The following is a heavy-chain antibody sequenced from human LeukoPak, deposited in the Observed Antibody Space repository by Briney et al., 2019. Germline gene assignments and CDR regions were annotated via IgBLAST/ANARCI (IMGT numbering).Heavy chain of an antibody. Sequence: GGSLRLSCAASGFTFSSYWMSWVRQAPGKGLEWVANIKQDGSEKYYVDSVKGRFTISRDNAKNSLYLQMNSLRAEDTAVYYCAGLLWFGELARFDPWGQGTLVTVSS. J-gene: IGHJ5*02. CDR2: IKQDGSEK. D-gene: IGHD3-10*01. CDR1: GFTFSSYW. CDR3: AGLLWFGELARFDP. V-gene: IGHV3-7*03.